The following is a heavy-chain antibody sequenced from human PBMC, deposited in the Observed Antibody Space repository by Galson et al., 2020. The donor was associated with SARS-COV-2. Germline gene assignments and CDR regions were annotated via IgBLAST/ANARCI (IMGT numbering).Heavy chain of an antibody. V-gene: IGHV3-23*01. CDR2: ITGSGGST. Sequence: GESLKISCAASGFTFSSYAMTWVRQAPGEGLEWVSGITGSGGSTFYADSVKGRFTVSRDNSINTLYLQMDSLRAEDTALYYCAKATHDSRGYDHGRAEDYGGQGSLVTVCS. J-gene: IGHJ4*02. D-gene: IGHD3-22*01. CDR3: AKATHDSRGYDHGRAEDY. CDR1: GFTFSSYA.